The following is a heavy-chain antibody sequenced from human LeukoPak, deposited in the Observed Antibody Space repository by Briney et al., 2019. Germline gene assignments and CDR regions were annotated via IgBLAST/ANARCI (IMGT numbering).Heavy chain of an antibody. J-gene: IGHJ6*03. CDR3: ARIVRYYESSGYPTYFMDV. CDR1: GGSINTYY. D-gene: IGHD3-22*01. V-gene: IGHV4-59*08. CDR2: IYHTGDT. Sequence: SGTLSLTCTVSGGSINTYYWSWIRQSPGKGLEWIGYIYHTGDTNTNPSLKGRVSISLDTSKRQFSLWVNSVTAADTATYYCARIVRYYESSGYPTYFMDVWGKGTTVTVSS.